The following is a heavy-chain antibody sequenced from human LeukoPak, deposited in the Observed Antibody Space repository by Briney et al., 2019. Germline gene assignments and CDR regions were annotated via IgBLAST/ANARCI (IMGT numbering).Heavy chain of an antibody. J-gene: IGHJ4*02. CDR3: ARVRANWYVDY. V-gene: IGHV3-21*01. CDR2: ITTTFYT. D-gene: IGHD6-13*01. CDR1: GFTFSSYS. Sequence: GGSLRLSCAASGFTFSSYSFNWARQVPGKGLEWVSSITTTFYTYYTDSVKGRFTISRDNAKNSLYLQMISLRAEDTAVYYCARVRANWYVDYWGQGTLVTVSS.